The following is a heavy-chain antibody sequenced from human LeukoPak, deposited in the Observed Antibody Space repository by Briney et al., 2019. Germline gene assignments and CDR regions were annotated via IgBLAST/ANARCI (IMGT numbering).Heavy chain of an antibody. CDR3: ASGEWPQNY. Sequence: PGGSLRLSCAASGFTVSGNYMSWVRQAPGKRLEWVSLIYSDGRTYYADSVKGQFTISRDNSKNTLYLQMNSVRAEDTAVYYCASGEWPQNYWGQGTLVTVSS. J-gene: IGHJ4*02. D-gene: IGHD3-10*01. V-gene: IGHV3-53*01. CDR2: IYSDGRT. CDR1: GFTVSGNY.